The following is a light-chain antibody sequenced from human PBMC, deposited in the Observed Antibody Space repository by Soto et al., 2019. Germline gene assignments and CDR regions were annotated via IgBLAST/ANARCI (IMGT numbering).Light chain of an antibody. CDR2: DVS. J-gene: IGLJ1*01. Sequence: QSVLAQPASVSGSPGQSITISCTGNSSDVGGYNYVSWYQQHPGKAPKLMIYDVSNRPSGVSNRFSGSKSGNTASLTISGLQAEDEADYYCSSYTSSSIVFGTGTKVTVL. CDR3: SSYTSSSIV. V-gene: IGLV2-14*01. CDR1: SSDVGGYNY.